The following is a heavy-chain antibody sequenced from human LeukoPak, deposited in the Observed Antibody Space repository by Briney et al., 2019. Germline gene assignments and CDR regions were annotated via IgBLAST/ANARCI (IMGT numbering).Heavy chain of an antibody. CDR2: INSDGSST. CDR3: AREGGAPYCGGDCPFDY. CDR1: GFTFSSYW. D-gene: IGHD2-21*02. J-gene: IGHJ4*02. V-gene: IGHV3-74*01. Sequence: GGSLRLSCAASGFTFSSYWIHWVRQAPGKGLVWVSRINSDGSSTSYADSVKGRFTISRDNAKNTLYLQMNSLRAEDTAVYYCAREGGAPYCGGDCPFDYWGQGTLVTVSS.